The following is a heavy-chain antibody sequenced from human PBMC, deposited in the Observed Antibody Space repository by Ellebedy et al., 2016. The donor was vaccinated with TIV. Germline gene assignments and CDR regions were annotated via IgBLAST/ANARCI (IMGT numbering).Heavy chain of an antibody. CDR1: GGSFSGYY. D-gene: IGHD3-3*01. V-gene: IGHV4-34*01. Sequence: SETLSLTXAVYGGSFSGYYWSWIRQPPGKGLEWIGEINHSGSTNYNPSLKSRVTISVDTSKNQFSLKLSSVTAADTAVYYCARARERITIFGALMDVWGQGTTVTVSS. J-gene: IGHJ6*02. CDR2: INHSGST. CDR3: ARARERITIFGALMDV.